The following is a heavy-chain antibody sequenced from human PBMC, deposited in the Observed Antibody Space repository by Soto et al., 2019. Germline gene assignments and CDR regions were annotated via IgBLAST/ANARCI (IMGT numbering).Heavy chain of an antibody. V-gene: IGHV3-7*03. J-gene: IGHJ6*02. D-gene: IGHD3-3*01. CDR3: ARDSAIFGVVAHTYGMDV. Sequence: PVGSLRFSCAASGFTFSSYWMSWVRQAPGKGLEWVANIKQDGSEKYYVDSVKGRFTISRDNAKNSLYLQMNSLRAEDTAVYYCARDSAIFGVVAHTYGMDVWGQGTTVTVSS. CDR1: GFTFSSYW. CDR2: IKQDGSEK.